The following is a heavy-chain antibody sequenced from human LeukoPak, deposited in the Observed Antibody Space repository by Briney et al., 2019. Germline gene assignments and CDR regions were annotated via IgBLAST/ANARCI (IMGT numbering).Heavy chain of an antibody. Sequence: SETLSLTCTVSGGSISSYYWSWIRQPPGKGLEWIGYNYYSGGTNYNPSLKSRVTISVDTSKNQFSLKLRSVTAADTAVYYCARTTEGGYTYDYFYYYYMDVWGKGATVTISS. CDR1: GGSISSYY. D-gene: IGHD5-18*01. CDR2: NYYSGGT. J-gene: IGHJ6*03. CDR3: ARTTEGGYTYDYFYYYYMDV. V-gene: IGHV4-59*01.